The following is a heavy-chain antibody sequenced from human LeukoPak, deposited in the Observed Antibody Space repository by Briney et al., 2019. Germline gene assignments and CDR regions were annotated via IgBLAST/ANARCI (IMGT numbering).Heavy chain of an antibody. CDR2: VRTTAEGETT. CDR3: TAGLGKTDDDS. Sequence: GGSLRLSCGGSGYIFNNAWIRWLRQAPGKGLEWVGRVRTTAEGETTDYAAPVRGRSTISRDDSKITVYLQMNSLETEDTAIYYCTAGLGKTDDDSWGQGTLVTVSS. J-gene: IGHJ4*02. CDR1: GYIFNNAW. V-gene: IGHV3-15*01. D-gene: IGHD5-12*01.